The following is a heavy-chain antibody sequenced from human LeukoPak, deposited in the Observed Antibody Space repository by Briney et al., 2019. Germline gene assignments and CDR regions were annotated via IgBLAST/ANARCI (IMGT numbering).Heavy chain of an antibody. J-gene: IGHJ4*02. V-gene: IGHV3-74*01. Sequence: GGSLRLSCAASGNYSMHWVRQAPGKGLVWVSHINSDGSWTGYADSVKGRFTISKDNAKNMVYLHMNSLRVDDTAVYYCVSFYETYWGRGTLVTVSS. D-gene: IGHD2-2*01. CDR3: VSFYETY. CDR2: INSDGSWT. CDR1: GNYS.